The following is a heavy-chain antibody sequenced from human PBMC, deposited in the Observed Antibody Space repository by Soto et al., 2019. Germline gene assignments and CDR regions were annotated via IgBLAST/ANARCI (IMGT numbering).Heavy chain of an antibody. V-gene: IGHV3-33*01. CDR1: GFSFSPSG. D-gene: IGHD4-4*01. J-gene: IGHJ4*02. Sequence: LVESGGGVAQPGRSLRLSCTTSGFSFSPSGMHWVRQAPGKGLEWVGIIWNDGSTTHYADSVKGRFTISRDNSKNTLYVQMNSLRDEDTAVYYCARDGSHYDVDYWGQGTLVTFSS. CDR3: ARDGSHYDVDY. CDR2: IWNDGSTT.